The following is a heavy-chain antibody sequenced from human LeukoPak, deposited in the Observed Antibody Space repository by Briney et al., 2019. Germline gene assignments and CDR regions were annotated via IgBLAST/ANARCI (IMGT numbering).Heavy chain of an antibody. V-gene: IGHV3-13*01. CDR3: VRGTVGVGAFDI. CDR2: ISTAGDT. D-gene: IGHD1-1*01. J-gene: IGHJ3*02. Sequence: GGSLRLSCAASGFSFSSYDMHWVRQVTGKGLDWVSAISTAGDTYYPGSVKGRFTISRENAKNSLYLRMNSLRAGDTAVYYCVRGTVGVGAFDIWGQGTMVTVS. CDR1: GFSFSSYD.